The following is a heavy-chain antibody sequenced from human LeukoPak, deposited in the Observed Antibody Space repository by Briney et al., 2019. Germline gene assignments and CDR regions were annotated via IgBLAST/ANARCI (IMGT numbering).Heavy chain of an antibody. J-gene: IGHJ4*02. Sequence: SETLSLTSTVSGGSISSYYWSWIRQPPGKGLEWIGYIYYSGSTNYNPSLKSRVTISVDASKNQFSLKLSSVTAADTAVYYCARQVPYGSGSYSIVWGQGTLVTVSS. D-gene: IGHD3-10*01. CDR2: IYYSGST. CDR1: GGSISSYY. CDR3: ARQVPYGSGSYSIV. V-gene: IGHV4-59*08.